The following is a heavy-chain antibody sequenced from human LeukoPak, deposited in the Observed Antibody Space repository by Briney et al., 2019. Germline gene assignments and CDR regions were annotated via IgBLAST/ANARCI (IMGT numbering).Heavy chain of an antibody. Sequence: GGSLRLSCAASGFTFSSYSMNWVRQAPGKGLEWVSSISSSSSYIYYADSVKGRFTISRDNAKNSLYLQMNSPRAEDTAVYYCARRLVAPYYYYYYMDVWGKGTTVTVSS. CDR1: GFTFSSYS. V-gene: IGHV3-21*01. CDR3: ARRLVAPYYYYYYMDV. D-gene: IGHD2-15*01. CDR2: ISSSSSYI. J-gene: IGHJ6*03.